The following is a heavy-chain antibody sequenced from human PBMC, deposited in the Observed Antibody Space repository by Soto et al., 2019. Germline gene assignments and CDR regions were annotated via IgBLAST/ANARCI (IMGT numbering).Heavy chain of an antibody. CDR1: EFTFSSYA. CDR2: ITGSGGST. D-gene: IGHD3-3*01. CDR3: VKDWSGDKCPCLDV. Sequence: EVQLLESGGGLVQPGGSLRLSCAASEFTFSSYAMTWVRHAPGKGLEWVASITGSGGSTYYADSVKGRLTITRDNSENTVHLQMNGLRDEDTAIYYCVKDWSGDKCPCLDVWGQGTTVTVSS. J-gene: IGHJ6*02. V-gene: IGHV3-23*01.